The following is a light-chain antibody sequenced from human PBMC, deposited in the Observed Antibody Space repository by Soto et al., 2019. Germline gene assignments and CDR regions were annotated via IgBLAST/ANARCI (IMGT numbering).Light chain of an antibody. J-gene: IGLJ3*02. Sequence: QSALTQPASVSGSPGQSITISCTGTNTDVGSHNFVSWYQQYPGKAPKLLIYEASKRPSGLSNRFSGSKSGNTVSLTISWLQAEDEADYYSCSLTIGATWVFGGGTKLTVL. CDR3: CSLTIGATWV. CDR2: EAS. V-gene: IGLV2-23*01. CDR1: NTDVGSHNF.